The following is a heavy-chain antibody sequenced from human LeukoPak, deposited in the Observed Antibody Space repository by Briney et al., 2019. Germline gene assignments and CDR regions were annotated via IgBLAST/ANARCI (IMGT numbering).Heavy chain of an antibody. CDR3: ARGHGRDSSGFDY. CDR1: GFTFSSYA. V-gene: IGHV3-23*01. D-gene: IGHD3-22*01. Sequence: GGSLRLSCAASGFTFSSYAMSWVRQAPGKGLEWVSAISGSGGSTYYADSVKGRFTISRDNSKNTLYLQMNSLRAEDTAVYYCARGHGRDSSGFDYWGQGTLVTVSS. CDR2: ISGSGGST. J-gene: IGHJ4*02.